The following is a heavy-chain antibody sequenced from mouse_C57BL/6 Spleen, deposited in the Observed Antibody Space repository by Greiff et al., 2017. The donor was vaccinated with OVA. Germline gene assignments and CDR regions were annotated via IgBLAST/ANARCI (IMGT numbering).Heavy chain of an antibody. V-gene: IGHV1-55*01. CDR2: IYPGSGST. CDR3: ARLRDYFYARDY. D-gene: IGHD1-1*01. Sequence: QVQLQQPGAELVKPGASVKMSCKASGYTFTSYWITWEKQRPGQGLEWMGDIYPGSGSTNYNEKFKSKATLTVDTSSSTAYMQLSSLTSDGSAVCCCARLRDYFYARDYWGQGTSVTVSS. CDR1: GYTFTSYW. J-gene: IGHJ4*01.